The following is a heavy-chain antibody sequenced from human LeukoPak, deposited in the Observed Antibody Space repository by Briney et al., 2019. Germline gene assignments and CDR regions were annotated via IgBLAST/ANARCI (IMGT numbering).Heavy chain of an antibody. CDR2: IYTSGST. J-gene: IGHJ4*02. Sequence: SETLSLTCTVSGGSISSGGYYWSWIRQPAGKGLEWIGRIYTSGSTDYNPSLNSRVTISIDTSKNQFSLKLSSVTAADTAVYYCASFWSGYYYFDYWGQGTLVTVSS. V-gene: IGHV4-61*02. D-gene: IGHD3-3*01. CDR3: ASFWSGYYYFDY. CDR1: GGSISSGGYY.